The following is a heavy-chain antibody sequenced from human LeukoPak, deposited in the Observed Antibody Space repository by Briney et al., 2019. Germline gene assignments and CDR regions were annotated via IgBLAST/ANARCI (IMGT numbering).Heavy chain of an antibody. CDR3: AKGNTITPDY. J-gene: IGHJ4*02. CDR2: ITSDSSRT. V-gene: IGHV3-23*01. D-gene: IGHD1-14*01. CDR1: GFIFSNYP. Sequence: GGSLRLSCAASGFIFSNYPMNWVRQAPGKGLEWVSAITSDSSRTYNADSVKGRFTISRDNSKNTLYLQMNSLRADDTAIYYCAKGNTITPDYWGQGTLVAVSS.